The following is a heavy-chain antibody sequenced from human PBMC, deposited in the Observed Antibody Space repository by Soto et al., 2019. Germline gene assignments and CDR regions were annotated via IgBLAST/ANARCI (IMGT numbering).Heavy chain of an antibody. Sequence: EVQLVETGGGLIQPGGSLRLSCAASGFTVSSNYMSWVRQAPGKGLEWVSVIYSGGSTYYADSVKGRFTISRDNSKNTLYLQMNSLRAEDTAVYYCARDLRVAARQGGMDVWGQGTTDTVSS. CDR1: GFTVSSNY. J-gene: IGHJ6*02. V-gene: IGHV3-53*02. CDR2: IYSGGST. CDR3: ARDLRVAARQGGMDV. D-gene: IGHD6-6*01.